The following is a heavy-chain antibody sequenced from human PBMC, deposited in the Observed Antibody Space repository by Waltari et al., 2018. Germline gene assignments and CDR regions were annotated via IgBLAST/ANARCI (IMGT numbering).Heavy chain of an antibody. Sequence: QVQLVQSGAAVKKPGASVKVSCKASGYTFTSYAMHWVRQAPGQRLEWMGWINAGNGTTKYAQKFQGRITMTSDTSASTAYMELSSLRSEDTAVYYCARDRDYGDNAPSWALDYWGQGTLVTVSS. J-gene: IGHJ4*02. D-gene: IGHD4-17*01. CDR2: INAGNGTT. CDR3: ARDRDYGDNAPSWALDY. V-gene: IGHV1-3*01. CDR1: GYTFTSYA.